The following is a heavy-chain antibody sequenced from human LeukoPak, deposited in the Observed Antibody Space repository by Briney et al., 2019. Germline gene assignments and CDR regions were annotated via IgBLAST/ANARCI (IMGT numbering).Heavy chain of an antibody. CDR1: GYTFTSYD. CDR2: MNPNSGNT. Sequence: ASVEVSCKASGYTFTSYDINWVRQATGQGLEWMGWMNPNSGNTGYAQKFQGRVTMTRNTSISTAYMELSSLRSEDTAVYYCARAYSSSWYYYYYYMDVWGKGTTVTVSS. J-gene: IGHJ6*03. CDR3: ARAYSSSWYYYYYYMDV. V-gene: IGHV1-8*01. D-gene: IGHD6-13*01.